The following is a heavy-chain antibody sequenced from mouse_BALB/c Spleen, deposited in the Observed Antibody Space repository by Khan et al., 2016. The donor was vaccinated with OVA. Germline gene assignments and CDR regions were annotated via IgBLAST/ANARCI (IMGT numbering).Heavy chain of an antibody. D-gene: IGHD2-3*01. CDR3: ARGFDGYSSLYAMDY. Sequence: QMQLKESGPGLVAPSQSLSITCTVSGFSLTSYGVHWVRQPPGKGLEWLVVIWSDGSTNYNSVLKSRLSISKDNSKSQVFLKMNSLQTDDTAIYYCARGFDGYSSLYAMDYWGQGTSVTVSS. J-gene: IGHJ4*01. V-gene: IGHV2-6*02. CDR1: GFSLTSYG. CDR2: IWSDGST.